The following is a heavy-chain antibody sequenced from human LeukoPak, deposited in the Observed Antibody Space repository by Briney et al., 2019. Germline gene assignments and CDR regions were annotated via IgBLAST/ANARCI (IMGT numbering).Heavy chain of an antibody. CDR1: GGAISTYY. CDR2: VYTSGSP. D-gene: IGHD3-10*01. Sequence: SETLSLTCTVPGGAISTYYWSWIRQPAGKGLEWIGRVYTSGSPNYSPSLKSRVTMSVDTSKNQFSLKLSSVTAADTAVYYCARGAYGSDSLNYFDPWGQGTLVTVSS. CDR3: ARGAYGSDSLNYFDP. J-gene: IGHJ5*02. V-gene: IGHV4-4*07.